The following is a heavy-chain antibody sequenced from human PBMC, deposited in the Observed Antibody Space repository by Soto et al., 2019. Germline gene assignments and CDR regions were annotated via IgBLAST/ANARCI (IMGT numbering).Heavy chain of an antibody. D-gene: IGHD5-12*01. J-gene: IGHJ4*02. CDR2: STGSGGST. Sequence: EVQLLESGGGLVQPGGSLRLSCAASEFTFSSCAKSWVRQAPGKGREWVSGSTGSGGSTSSADSVKGRFTISRDNSKNTLYLQMNSLRAEDTAVYYCAKDLEWLRFYFDYWGQGTLVTFSS. V-gene: IGHV3-23*01. CDR3: AKDLEWLRFYFDY. CDR1: EFTFSSCA.